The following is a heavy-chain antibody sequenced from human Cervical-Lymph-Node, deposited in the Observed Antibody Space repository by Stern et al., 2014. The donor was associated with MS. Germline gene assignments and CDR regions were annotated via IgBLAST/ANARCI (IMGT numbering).Heavy chain of an antibody. CDR3: ASGSLEGFDP. D-gene: IGHD5-24*01. Sequence: QVQLLQPGAEVKKPGASEKVSCKASGYTFSSLGISWVRQASGQGLEWMGWISAYNCNTAYAPKLQGRVTLTTDTSTSTAYMELRSLTSDDAAVYYCASGSLEGFDPWGQGTLVTVSS. V-gene: IGHV1-18*01. CDR1: GYTFSSLG. CDR2: ISAYNCNT. J-gene: IGHJ5*02.